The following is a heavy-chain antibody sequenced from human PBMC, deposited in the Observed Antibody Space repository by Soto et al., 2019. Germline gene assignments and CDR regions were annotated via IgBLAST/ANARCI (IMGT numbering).Heavy chain of an antibody. D-gene: IGHD1-20*01. CDR1: GGTFSGYA. J-gene: IGHJ1*01. CDR2: IIPIFGIT. Sequence: QAHLMQSGAEVKKPGSSVKVSCKASGGTFSGYAISWVRQRPGRGLEWMGGIIPIFGITTYAEKFQGRITLSADESTGTAFMDLGSLISEDTAVYYCARDPRSITGTTSSEDFQFWGPGTLVSVSS. V-gene: IGHV1-69*01. CDR3: ARDPRSITGTTSSEDFQF.